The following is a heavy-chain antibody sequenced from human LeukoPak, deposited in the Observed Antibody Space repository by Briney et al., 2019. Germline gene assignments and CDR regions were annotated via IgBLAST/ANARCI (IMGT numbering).Heavy chain of an antibody. CDR3: ARGRFLDAFDI. D-gene: IGHD3-3*01. CDR1: AGSISSYY. CDR2: IYYSGST. J-gene: IGHJ3*02. Sequence: SETLSLTCTVSAGSISSYYWSWIRQPPGKGLEWIGYIYYSGSTKYKPSLKSRVTISVDTSKNQFSLKLSSVTAADTAVYYCARGRFLDAFDIWGQGTMVTVSS. V-gene: IGHV4-59*01.